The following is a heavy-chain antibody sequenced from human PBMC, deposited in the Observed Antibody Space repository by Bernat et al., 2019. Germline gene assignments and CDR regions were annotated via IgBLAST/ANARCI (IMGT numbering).Heavy chain of an antibody. CDR1: GFTFSSYA. J-gene: IGHJ3*02. CDR3: AKDEEWLESGFGI. V-gene: IGHV3-23*01. D-gene: IGHD6-19*01. Sequence: EVQLLESGGGLVQPGGSLRLSCAASGFTFSSYAMSWVRQAPGKGLEWVSAISGSGGSTYYADSVKGRFTISRDNSKNTLYLQMNSLRAEDAAVYYCAKDEEWLESGFGIWSQRTMVTVSS. CDR2: ISGSGGST.